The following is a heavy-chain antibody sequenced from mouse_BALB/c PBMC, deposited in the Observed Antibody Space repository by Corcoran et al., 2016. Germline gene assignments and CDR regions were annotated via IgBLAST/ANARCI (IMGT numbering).Heavy chain of an antibody. Sequence: QIQLVQSGPELKKPGETVKISCKASGYTFTNYGMNWVKQAPGKGLKWMGWINTYTGEPTYADDFKGRFAFALETSASTAYLQIKKLKNAYMATYFCAREPYAMDYWGQGTAVTVSS. CDR3: AREPYAMDY. CDR2: INTYTGEP. J-gene: IGHJ4*01. CDR1: GYTFTNYG. V-gene: IGHV9-1*02.